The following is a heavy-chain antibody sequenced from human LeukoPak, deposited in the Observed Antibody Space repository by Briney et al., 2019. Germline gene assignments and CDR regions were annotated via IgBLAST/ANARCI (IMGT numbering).Heavy chain of an antibody. D-gene: IGHD3-3*01. V-gene: IGHV1-46*01. CDR3: ARATQGYYYYFDY. J-gene: IGHJ4*02. CDR2: INPSGGST. CDR1: GYTFTSYY. Sequence: ASVKVSCEAPGYTFTSYYMHCVRQAPGQGLEWMGIINPSGGSTSYVQKFQGRVTMTRDTSTSTVYMELSSLRSEDTAVYYCARATQGYYYYFDYWGQGTLVTVSS.